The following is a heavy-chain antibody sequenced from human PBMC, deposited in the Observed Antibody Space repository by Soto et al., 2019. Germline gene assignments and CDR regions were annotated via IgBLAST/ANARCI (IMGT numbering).Heavy chain of an antibody. CDR3: ARGSGGYSYGYYYYGMDV. V-gene: IGHV4-59*01. CDR1: GGSISRYY. Sequence: SETLSLPCTVPGGSISRYYWSWIRQPPGKGLEWIGYTYYSGSTNYNPSLKSRVTISVDTSKNQFSLKLSSVTAADTAVYYCARGSGGYSYGYYYYGMDVWGQGTTVTVSS. D-gene: IGHD5-18*01. CDR2: TYYSGST. J-gene: IGHJ6*02.